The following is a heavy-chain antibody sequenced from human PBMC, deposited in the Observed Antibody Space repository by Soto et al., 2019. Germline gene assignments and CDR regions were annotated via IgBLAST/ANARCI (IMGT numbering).Heavy chain of an antibody. V-gene: IGHV1-18*01. CDR1: GYTFANYG. D-gene: IGHD2-21*02. J-gene: IGHJ4*02. Sequence: QVQLVQSGAEVKKPGASVKVSCKASGYTFANYGVSWVRQAPGQGLEWMGWISAYNGDTNFAQRFQGRVTMTTDTATSTGYMELRSLRSDDTAVYYCARVMDQQVTRPDFADWGRGTLVTVSS. CDR2: ISAYNGDT. CDR3: ARVMDQQVTRPDFAD.